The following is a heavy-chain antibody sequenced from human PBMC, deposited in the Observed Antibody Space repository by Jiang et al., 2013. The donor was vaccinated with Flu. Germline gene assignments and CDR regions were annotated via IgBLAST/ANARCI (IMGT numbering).Heavy chain of an antibody. CDR2: IIPILGIA. V-gene: IGHV1-69*04. Sequence: SGAEVKKPGSSVKVSCKASGGTFSSYAISWVRQAPGQGLEWMGRIIPILGIANYAQKFQGRVTITADKSTSTAYMELSSLRSEDTAVYYCARRQRMAPLDYWGQGTLVTVSS. CDR3: ARRQRMAPLDY. J-gene: IGHJ4*02. D-gene: IGHD5-24*01. CDR1: GGTFSSYA.